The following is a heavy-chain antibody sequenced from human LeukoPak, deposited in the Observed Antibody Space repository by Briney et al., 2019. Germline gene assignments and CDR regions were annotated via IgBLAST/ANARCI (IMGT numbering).Heavy chain of an antibody. CDR1: GFTFSSYS. Sequence: GGSLRLSCAASGFTFSSYSMSWVRQAPGKGLEWVAVISYDGSNKYYADSVKGRFTISRDNSKNTLYLQMNSLRAEDTALYYCAKDSVGYDYVGPFDYWGQGTLVTVSS. CDR2: ISYDGSNK. D-gene: IGHD5-12*01. CDR3: AKDSVGYDYVGPFDY. V-gene: IGHV3-30*04. J-gene: IGHJ4*02.